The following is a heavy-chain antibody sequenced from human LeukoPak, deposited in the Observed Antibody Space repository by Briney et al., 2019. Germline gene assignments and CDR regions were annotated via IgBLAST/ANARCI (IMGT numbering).Heavy chain of an antibody. CDR1: GYSFISYW. J-gene: IGHJ3*02. Sequence: GESLKISCKGFGYSFISYWIGWVRQMPGKGLEWMGIIYPDDSDTRYSPSFQGQVTISADKSISTAYLQWSSLKASDTAMYYCARHRSPAASDALDIWGQGTKVTVSS. CDR2: IYPDDSDT. CDR3: ARHRSPAASDALDI. D-gene: IGHD2-2*01. V-gene: IGHV5-51*01.